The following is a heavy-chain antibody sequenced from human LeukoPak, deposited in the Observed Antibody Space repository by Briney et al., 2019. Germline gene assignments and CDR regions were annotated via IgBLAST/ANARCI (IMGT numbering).Heavy chain of an antibody. CDR1: GYTFTGYY. CDR3: ARGGGYGDLRLDP. CDR2: IIPIFGTA. D-gene: IGHD4-17*01. V-gene: IGHV1-69*05. J-gene: IGHJ5*02. Sequence: SVKVSCKASGYTFTGYYMHWVRQAPGQGLEWMGGIIPIFGTANYAQKFQGRVTITTDESTSTAYMELSSLRSEDTAVYYCARGGGYGDLRLDPWGQGTLVTVSS.